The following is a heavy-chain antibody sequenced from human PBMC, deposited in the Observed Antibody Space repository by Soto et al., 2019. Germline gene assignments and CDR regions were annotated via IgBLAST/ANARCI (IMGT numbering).Heavy chain of an antibody. J-gene: IGHJ4*02. CDR2: ISGSGGST. D-gene: IGHD3-3*01. CDR3: AKDLDFWSGYYKPYFGY. Sequence: GGSLRLSCAASGFTFSSYAMSWVRQAPGKGLEWVSAISGSGGSTYYADSVKGRFTISRDNSKNTLYLQMNSLRAEDTAVYYCAKDLDFWSGYYKPYFGYWGQGTLVTVSS. V-gene: IGHV3-23*01. CDR1: GFTFSSYA.